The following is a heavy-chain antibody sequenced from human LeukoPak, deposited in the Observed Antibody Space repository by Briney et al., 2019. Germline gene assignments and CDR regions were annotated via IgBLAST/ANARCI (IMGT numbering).Heavy chain of an antibody. D-gene: IGHD2-15*01. V-gene: IGHV1-18*01. CDR1: GYTFTSYA. CDR2: INTYNGNT. J-gene: IGHJ4*02. Sequence: ASVKVSCKASGYTFTSYAIKWVRQAPGQGFEWMGWINTYNGNTNYAQKLQGRVTMTADISTSTAYMELRSLRSDDTAVYHCARGGSRMVTYGSLDYWGQGSLVTVSS. CDR3: ARGGSRMVTYGSLDY.